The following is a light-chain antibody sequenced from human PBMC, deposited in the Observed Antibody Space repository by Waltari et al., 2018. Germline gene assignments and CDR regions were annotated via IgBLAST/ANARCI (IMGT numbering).Light chain of an antibody. CDR1: QSVSNS. J-gene: IGKJ1*01. CDR2: GAS. Sequence: DIVMTKSPGTLSVSPGEVATISCRPSQSVSNSLAWYQQNPGQAPRLLIFGASTRATGIPARFSGSGSGTEFTLTISSLQSEDFAVYYCQQYDTWPRTFGQGTKVEIK. V-gene: IGKV3-15*01. CDR3: QQYDTWPRT.